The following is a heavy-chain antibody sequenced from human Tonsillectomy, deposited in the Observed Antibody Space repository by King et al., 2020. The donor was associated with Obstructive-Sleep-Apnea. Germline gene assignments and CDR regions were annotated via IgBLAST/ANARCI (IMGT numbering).Heavy chain of an antibody. V-gene: IGHV3-49*03. J-gene: IGHJ4*02. CDR2: IRSKAYGGTT. CDR1: GFTFGDYA. CDR3: TRGMLGGTYYFDY. D-gene: IGHD1-26*01. Sequence: VQLVESGGGLVQPGRSLRLSCTASGFTFGDYAMSWFRQAPGKGLEWVGFIRSKAYGGTTEYAASVKGRFTISRDDSKSIAYLQMNSLNTEGTAVYYCTRGMLGGTYYFDYWGQGTLVTVSS.